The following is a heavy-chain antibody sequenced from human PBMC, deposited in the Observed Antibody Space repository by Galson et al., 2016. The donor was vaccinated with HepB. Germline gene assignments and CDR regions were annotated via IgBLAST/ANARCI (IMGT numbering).Heavy chain of an antibody. CDR1: GGSFSGYY. Sequence: TLSLTCAVYGGSFSGYYWSWIRQAPGKGLEWLGEINHGGSTNYNPSLKTRVTILVDTSKKQFSLTLTSVTAADTAVYYCARDRGDYSSASGGQYCFDYWGQGTLVTVS. J-gene: IGHJ4*02. CDR3: ARDRGDYSSASGGQYCFDY. CDR2: INHGGST. D-gene: IGHD6-6*01. V-gene: IGHV4-34*01.